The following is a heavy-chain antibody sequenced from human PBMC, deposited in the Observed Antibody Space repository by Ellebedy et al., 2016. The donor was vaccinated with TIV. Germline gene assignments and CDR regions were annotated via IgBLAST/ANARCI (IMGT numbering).Heavy chain of an antibody. Sequence: GESLKISCAASGFTFSPYAMAWVRQAPGKGLEWVSGIVGSGVQKYADSVKGRFTISRDNAKNSLYLEMNSLRAEDTAVYYCARDYYGSENWGQGTLVTVSS. V-gene: IGHV3-48*03. D-gene: IGHD3-10*01. J-gene: IGHJ4*02. CDR2: IVGSGVQ. CDR3: ARDYYGSEN. CDR1: GFTFSPYA.